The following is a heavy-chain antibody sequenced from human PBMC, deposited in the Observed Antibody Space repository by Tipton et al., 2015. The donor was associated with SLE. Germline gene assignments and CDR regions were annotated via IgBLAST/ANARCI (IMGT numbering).Heavy chain of an antibody. Sequence: QLVQSGAEVKKPGASVKVSCKASGYTLTSYYIHWVRQAPGHGLEWMGIINRCGGYKTFAQNFQGRVTMTSDTSPSTVYVELSSLSSEDADVNYCARSCSRGHDIGAFWGQGTLVTVSS. CDR2: INRCGGYK. J-gene: IGHJ4*02. CDR3: ARSCSRGHDIGAF. D-gene: IGHD3-10*01. CDR1: GYTLTSYY. V-gene: IGHV1-46*01.